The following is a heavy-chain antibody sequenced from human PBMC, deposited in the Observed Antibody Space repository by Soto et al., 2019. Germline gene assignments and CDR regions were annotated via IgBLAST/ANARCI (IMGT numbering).Heavy chain of an antibody. CDR3: ARMGYYVDSTNHYPI. J-gene: IGHJ3*02. CDR1: GFSLNTARMG. CDR2: MFSNDEK. V-gene: IGHV2-26*01. D-gene: IGHD3-22*01. Sequence: QVTLKESGPVLVKPTETLTLTCTVSGFSLNTARMGVTWIRQPPGKALEWLAHMFSNDEKAYSPSLKSRLSIYKDTSKNQVVLTMSNMDPMDTATYYCARMGYYVDSTNHYPIWGQGTMVTVSS.